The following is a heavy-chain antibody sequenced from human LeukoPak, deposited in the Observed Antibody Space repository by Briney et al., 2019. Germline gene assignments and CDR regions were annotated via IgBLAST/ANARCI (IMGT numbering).Heavy chain of an antibody. CDR2: IYPGDSDT. CDR1: GYTFTSYW. CDR3: ARTGEYHSYMDV. Sequence: GESPKISCQGSGYTFTSYWIGWARQMPGKGLEWMGIIYPGDSDTRYSPSFQGQVTISVDKSISTAYLQWSSLKASDTAMYYCARTGEYHSYMDVWGKGTTVTISS. J-gene: IGHJ6*03. D-gene: IGHD1-14*01. V-gene: IGHV5-51*01.